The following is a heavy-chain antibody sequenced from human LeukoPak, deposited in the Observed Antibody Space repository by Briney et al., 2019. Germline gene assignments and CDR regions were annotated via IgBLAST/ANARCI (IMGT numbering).Heavy chain of an antibody. V-gene: IGHV1-69*05. CDR2: IIPIFGTA. Sequence: ASVKVSCKASGGTFSSYAISWVRQAPGQGLEWKGGIIPIFGTANYAQKFQGRVTITTDESTSTAYLELSSLRSEDTAVYYCARVSVGYGSGSYFTLDYWGQGTLVTVSS. D-gene: IGHD3-10*01. CDR3: ARVSVGYGSGSYFTLDY. J-gene: IGHJ4*02. CDR1: GGTFSSYA.